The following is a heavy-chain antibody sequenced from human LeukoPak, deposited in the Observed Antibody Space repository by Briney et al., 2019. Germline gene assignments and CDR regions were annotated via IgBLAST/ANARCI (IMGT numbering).Heavy chain of an antibody. J-gene: IGHJ4*02. D-gene: IGHD3-22*01. CDR1: GGTFSSYA. Sequence: SVKVSCRASGGTFSSYAISWVRQAPGQGLEWMGGIIPIFGTANYAQKFQGRVTITTDESTSTAYMELSSLRSEDTAVYYCAREAVWYYDSSGYSSFDYWGQGTLVTVSS. CDR2: IIPIFGTA. V-gene: IGHV1-69*05. CDR3: AREAVWYYDSSGYSSFDY.